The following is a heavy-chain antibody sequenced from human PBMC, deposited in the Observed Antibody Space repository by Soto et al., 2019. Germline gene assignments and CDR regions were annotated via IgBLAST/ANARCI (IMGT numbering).Heavy chain of an antibody. D-gene: IGHD5-18*01. Sequence: ASVKVSCKASGYTFTSYDINWVRQATGQGLEWMGWMNPNSGNTGYAQSLQGRLTMTTDTSTTTAYMELRSLRSDDTAVYYCARRYGSCFDYWGQGTLVTVSS. CDR3: ARRYGSCFDY. CDR1: GYTFTSYD. V-gene: IGHV1-8*01. J-gene: IGHJ4*02. CDR2: MNPNSGNT.